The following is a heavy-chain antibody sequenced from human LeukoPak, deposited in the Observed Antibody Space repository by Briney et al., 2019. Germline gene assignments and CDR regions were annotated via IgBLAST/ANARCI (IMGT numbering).Heavy chain of an antibody. J-gene: IGHJ6*03. CDR1: GYTFSDYY. Sequence: ASVKVSCKASGYTFSDYYIHWVRQAPRQGLEWMGWINPDTGGTNYAQRFQGRVTMTRDTSITTAFMDLTRLRSDDTAVYYCARGYYYYFYMDVWGKGTTVTVSS. CDR3: ARGYYYYFYMDV. V-gene: IGHV1-2*02. CDR2: INPDTGGT.